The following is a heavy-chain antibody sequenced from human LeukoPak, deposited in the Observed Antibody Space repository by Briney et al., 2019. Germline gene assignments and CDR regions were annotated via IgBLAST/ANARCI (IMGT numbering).Heavy chain of an antibody. D-gene: IGHD3-22*01. Sequence: ASVKVSCKASGYIFNGYYIHWVRQAPGQGLEWMGWMNPNSGNTGYAQNFQGRVSMTRNTSISTAYMELSSLRSEDTAVYYCARRSYSSGYFLWGQGTLVTVSS. V-gene: IGHV1-8*02. CDR2: MNPNSGNT. CDR1: GYIFNGYY. J-gene: IGHJ4*02. CDR3: ARRSYSSGYFL.